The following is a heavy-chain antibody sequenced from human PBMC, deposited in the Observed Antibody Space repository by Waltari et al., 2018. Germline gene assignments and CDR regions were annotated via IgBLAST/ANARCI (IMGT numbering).Heavy chain of an antibody. J-gene: IGHJ3*02. CDR2: IYHSGRT. CDR1: GYSISSGYY. CDR3: ASDSSGNMGAFDI. D-gene: IGHD3-22*01. V-gene: IGHV4-38-2*02. Sequence: QVQLQESGPGLVKPSETLSLTCTVSGYSISSGYYWGWIRQPPGKGLEWIGSIYHSGRTYYNPALKSRVTISVDTSKNQFSLKLSSVTAADTAVYYCASDSSGNMGAFDIWGQGTMVTVSS.